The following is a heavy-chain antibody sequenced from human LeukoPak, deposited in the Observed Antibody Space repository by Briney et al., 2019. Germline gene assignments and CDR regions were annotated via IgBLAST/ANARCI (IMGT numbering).Heavy chain of an antibody. CDR1: GFTFSSYA. J-gene: IGHJ6*02. CDR3: ARDQSGYYYYYGMDV. CDR2: ISYDGSNK. Sequence: GGPLRLSCAASGFTFSSYAMHWVRQAPGKGLEWVAVISYDGSNKYYADSVKGRFTISRDNSKNTLYLQMNSLRAEDTAVYYCARDQSGYYYYYGMDVWGQGTTVTVSS. D-gene: IGHD6-13*01. V-gene: IGHV3-30-3*01.